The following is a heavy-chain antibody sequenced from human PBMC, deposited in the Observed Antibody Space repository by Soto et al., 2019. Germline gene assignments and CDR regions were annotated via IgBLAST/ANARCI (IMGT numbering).Heavy chain of an antibody. Sequence: SETLSLTCSVSGGSMNYYYWSWIRQPPGKGLEWIGCIYHSGTAEYNPSLKSRVTLSVDTSKSQFSLKMSSVTTADTAVYYCARDRAIISAPTKEYVFEIWGQGTMVTVSS. CDR1: GGSMNYYY. V-gene: IGHV4-59*01. CDR3: ARDRAIISAPTKEYVFEI. J-gene: IGHJ3*02. CDR2: IYHSGTA. D-gene: IGHD5-12*01.